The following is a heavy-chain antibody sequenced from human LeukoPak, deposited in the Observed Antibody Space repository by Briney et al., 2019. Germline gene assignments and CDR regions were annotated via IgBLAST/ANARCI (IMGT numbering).Heavy chain of an antibody. J-gene: IGHJ4*02. Sequence: PGRSLRLSCAASGFTFSSYGMHWVRQAPGKGLEWVAVISYDGSNKYYADSVKGRFTISRDNSKNTLYLQMNSLRAEDTAVYYCANVFSIGMVRGVTNYFDYWGQGTLVTVSS. D-gene: IGHD3-10*01. CDR3: ANVFSIGMVRGVTNYFDY. CDR2: ISYDGSNK. V-gene: IGHV3-30*18. CDR1: GFTFSSYG.